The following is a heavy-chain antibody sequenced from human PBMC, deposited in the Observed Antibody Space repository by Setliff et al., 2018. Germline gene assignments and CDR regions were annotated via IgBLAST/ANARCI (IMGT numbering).Heavy chain of an antibody. D-gene: IGHD4-17*01. CDR3: VRDAGWQYDDYAGAYFPH. V-gene: IGHV1-69*05. Sequence: ASVKVSCKASGGTFSSYAISWVRQAPGQGLEWMGGIIPIFGTANYAQKFQGRVTMTTDTPTSTAYMELRSLRTDDTAVYYCVRDAGWQYDDYAGAYFPHWGQGTLVTVSS. J-gene: IGHJ1*01. CDR2: IIPIFGTA. CDR1: GGTFSSYA.